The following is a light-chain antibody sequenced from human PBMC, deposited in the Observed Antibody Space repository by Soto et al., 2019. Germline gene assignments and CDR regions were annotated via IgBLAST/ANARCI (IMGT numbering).Light chain of an antibody. Sequence: DIQMTQSPSSLSASVGDRVTITCQASHDISNYLNWYQQKPGKAPKLLIYDASNLETGVPSRFSGSGSGTDFTLTISSLQAEDIATYYCQQYDHLPLTFGGGTKVEIK. V-gene: IGKV1-33*01. J-gene: IGKJ4*01. CDR3: QQYDHLPLT. CDR2: DAS. CDR1: HDISNY.